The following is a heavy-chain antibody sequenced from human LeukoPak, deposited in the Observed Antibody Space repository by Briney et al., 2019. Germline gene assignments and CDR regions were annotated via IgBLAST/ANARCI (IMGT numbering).Heavy chain of an antibody. J-gene: IGHJ4*02. CDR2: IYYSGSA. D-gene: IGHD1-26*01. Sequence: PSETLSLTCTVSGGSISSYYWSWIRQPPGKGLEWIGYIYYSGSANYNPSLKSRVTISVDTSKNQFSLKLSSVTAADTAVYYCARDRGGSYGIDYWGQGTLVTVSS. V-gene: IGHV4-59*01. CDR1: GGSISSYY. CDR3: ARDRGGSYGIDY.